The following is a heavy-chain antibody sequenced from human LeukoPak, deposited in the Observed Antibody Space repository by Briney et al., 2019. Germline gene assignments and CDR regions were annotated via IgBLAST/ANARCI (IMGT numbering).Heavy chain of an antibody. CDR3: AGNLNSWFDP. CDR2: ISSSSSYI. J-gene: IGHJ5*02. V-gene: IGHV3-21*01. Sequence: GGSLRLSCAASGFTFSSYNMNWVRQAPGKGLEWVSSISSSSSYIYYADSLKGRFTISRDNAKNSLFLQMNSLRAEDTAVYYCAGNLNSWFDPWGQGTLVTVSS. D-gene: IGHD3-9*01. CDR1: GFTFSSYN.